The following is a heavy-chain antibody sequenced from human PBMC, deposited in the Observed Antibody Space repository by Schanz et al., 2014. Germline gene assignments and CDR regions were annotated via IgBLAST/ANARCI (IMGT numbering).Heavy chain of an antibody. V-gene: IGHV1-69*02. CDR1: GGTFSTYT. CDR2: IIPILGIA. J-gene: IGHJ4*02. CDR3: ARAPTAYCSDTSCLGTPFDY. D-gene: IGHD2-2*01. Sequence: QVQLVQSGAEVKKPGSSVKVSCKASGGTFSTYTISWVRQAPGQGLEWMGRIIPILGIANYAQKFQGRVTITADRSTSTVYMELSSLRSEDTAVYYCARAPTAYCSDTSCLGTPFDYWGQGTLVTVSS.